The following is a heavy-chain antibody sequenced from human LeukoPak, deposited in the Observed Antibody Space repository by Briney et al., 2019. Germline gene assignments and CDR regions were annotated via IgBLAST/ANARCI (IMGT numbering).Heavy chain of an antibody. Sequence: PSETLSLTCTVSGGSISSYHWSWIRQPPGKGLEWIGYIYYSGGTNYNPSLKSRVTISVDTSKNQFSLKLSSVTAADTAVYYCARPSRGGAVDYWGQGTLVTVSS. CDR2: IYYSGGT. CDR3: ARPSRGGAVDY. J-gene: IGHJ4*02. V-gene: IGHV4-59*08. CDR1: GGSISSYH. D-gene: IGHD3-16*01.